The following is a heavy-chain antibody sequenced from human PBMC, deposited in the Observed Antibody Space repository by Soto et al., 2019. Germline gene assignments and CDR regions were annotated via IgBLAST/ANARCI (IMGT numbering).Heavy chain of an antibody. V-gene: IGHV4-34*01. CDR1: GGSFSGYS. J-gene: IGHJ4*02. D-gene: IGHD2-8*02. Sequence: QVQLQQWGAGLLKPSETLSLTCAVYGGSFSGYSWTWIRQPPGTGLEWIGEINHTGSTNYNPSLNSRVTISVDTSKNQFSLQLTSVTAADTAVYYCARDKITGLFDYWGQGTLVTVSS. CDR3: ARDKITGLFDY. CDR2: INHTGST.